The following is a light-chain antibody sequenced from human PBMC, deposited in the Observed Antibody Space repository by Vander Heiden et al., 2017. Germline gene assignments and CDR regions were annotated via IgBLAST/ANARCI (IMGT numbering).Light chain of an antibody. CDR3: QQSYSTPVA. CDR1: QCISSY. V-gene: IGKV1-39*01. CDR2: AAS. J-gene: IGKJ1*01. Sequence: DIQLTQASSSLSASVGDRVTITCRASQCISSYLHCYQQNRGKAPKLLNYAASILQSGVSSRFSGSASATDFPLTISSLQPEDFATYYCQQSYSTPVAFGQGTKVEIK.